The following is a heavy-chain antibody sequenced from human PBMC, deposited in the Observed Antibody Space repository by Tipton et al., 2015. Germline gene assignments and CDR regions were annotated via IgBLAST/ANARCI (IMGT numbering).Heavy chain of an antibody. CDR2: ISSSGSTI. Sequence: SLRLSCTVSGGSVSSGSYYWSWIRQAPGKGLEWISYISSSGSTIYYADSVKGRFTISRDNAKNSLYVQMNSLRAEDTALYFCVRGYRRYFDSWGQGTLVTVSS. V-gene: IGHV3-11*01. CDR1: GGSVSSGSYY. CDR3: VRGYRRYFDS. D-gene: IGHD5-12*01. J-gene: IGHJ4*02.